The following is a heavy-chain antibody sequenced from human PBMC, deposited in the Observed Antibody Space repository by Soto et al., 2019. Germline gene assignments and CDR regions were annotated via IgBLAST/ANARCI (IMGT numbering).Heavy chain of an antibody. D-gene: IGHD3-22*01. CDR1: GGSFSGYY. J-gene: IGHJ3*02. CDR3: ARGRMGYYDSSGYYHDDAFDI. CDR2: INHSGST. Sequence: SETLSLTCAVYGGSFSGYYWSWIRQPPGKGLEWIGEINHSGSTNYNPSLKSRGTISVDTSKNQFSLKLSSVTAADTAVYYCARGRMGYYDSSGYYHDDAFDIWGQGTMVTVSS. V-gene: IGHV4-34*01.